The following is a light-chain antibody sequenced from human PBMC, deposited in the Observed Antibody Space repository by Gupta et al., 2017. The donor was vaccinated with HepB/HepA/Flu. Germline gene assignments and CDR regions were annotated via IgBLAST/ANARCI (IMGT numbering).Light chain of an antibody. CDR1: SSDVGTYNV. Sequence: QSALTQPASVSGSPGQSITISCTGTSSDVGTYNVVSWYQQHPGKAPKLMIYDVSNRPSGVPDRFSGSKSGTTASLTNSGLQAEDEADYYCTSYKDSSNRYVFGTGTKVTVL. V-gene: IGLV2-14*03. CDR2: DVS. CDR3: TSYKDSSNRYV. J-gene: IGLJ1*01.